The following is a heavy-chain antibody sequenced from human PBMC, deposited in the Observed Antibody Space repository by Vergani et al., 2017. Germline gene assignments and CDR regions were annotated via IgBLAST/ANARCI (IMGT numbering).Heavy chain of an antibody. V-gene: IGHV3-30*03. CDR3: ARQSRDVFCTNGVCPLGY. J-gene: IGHJ4*02. CDR1: GFTFSSYG. Sequence: VQVVESGGGVVQPGRSLRLSCAASGFTFSSYGMHWVRQAPGKGLEWVAVISYDGSNKYYADSVKGRFTISRDNAKNSLHLQMNNLRAEDTAVYYCARQSRDVFCTNGVCPLGYWGQGALVTVSS. D-gene: IGHD2-8*01. CDR2: ISYDGSNK.